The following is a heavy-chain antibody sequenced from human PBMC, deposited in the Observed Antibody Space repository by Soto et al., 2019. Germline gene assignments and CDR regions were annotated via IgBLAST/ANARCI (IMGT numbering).Heavy chain of an antibody. CDR1: GGTFSSYA. D-gene: IGHD3-10*01. J-gene: IGHJ5*02. CDR2: IIPIFGTA. Sequence: GASVKVSCKASGGTFSSYAISWVRQAPGQGLEWMGGIIPIFGTANYAQKFQGRVTITADESTSTAYMELSSLRSEDTAVYYCARDHSGGVRGVPRFDPWGQGTLVTVSS. CDR3: ARDHSGGVRGVPRFDP. V-gene: IGHV1-69*13.